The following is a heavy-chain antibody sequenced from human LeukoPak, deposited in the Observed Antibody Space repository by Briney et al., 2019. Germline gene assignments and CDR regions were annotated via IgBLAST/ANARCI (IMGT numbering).Heavy chain of an antibody. J-gene: IGHJ4*02. CDR1: GYTFTSYG. Sequence: ASVKVSCKASGYTFTSYGISWVRQAPGQGLEWMGWINPNSGGTNYAQKFQGRVTMTRDTSISTAYMELSRLRSDDTAVYYCARCDLRGYSGYELFDYWGQGTLVTVSS. D-gene: IGHD5-12*01. CDR3: ARCDLRGYSGYELFDY. CDR2: INPNSGGT. V-gene: IGHV1-2*02.